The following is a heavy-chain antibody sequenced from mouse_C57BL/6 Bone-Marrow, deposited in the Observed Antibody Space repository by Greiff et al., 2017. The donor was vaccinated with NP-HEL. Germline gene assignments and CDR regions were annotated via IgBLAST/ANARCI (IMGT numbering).Heavy chain of an antibody. CDR1: GFTFSNYW. J-gene: IGHJ1*03. Sequence: EVQLVESGGGLVQPGGSMKLSCVASGFTFSNYWMNWVRQSPEKGLEWVAQIRLKSDNYATHYAESVKGRFTISRDDSKSSVYLQMNNLRAEDTGIYYCTDYEGYFDVWGTGTTVTVSS. CDR3: TDYEGYFDV. CDR2: IRLKSDNYAT. V-gene: IGHV6-3*01. D-gene: IGHD2-4*01.